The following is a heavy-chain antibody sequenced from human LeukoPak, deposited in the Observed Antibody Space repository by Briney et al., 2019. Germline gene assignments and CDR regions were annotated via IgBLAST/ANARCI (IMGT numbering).Heavy chain of an antibody. CDR1: GFTFSSYE. J-gene: IGHJ4*02. CDR2: ISSSGSTI. CDR3: AKDATGWSRDY. V-gene: IGHV3-48*03. Sequence: GGSLRLSCAASGFTFSSYEMNWVRQAPGKGLEWVSYISSSGSTIYYADSVKGRFTISRDNAKNSLYLEMSSLRVEDTAVYYCAKDATGWSRDYWGQGTLVTVSS. D-gene: IGHD2-15*01.